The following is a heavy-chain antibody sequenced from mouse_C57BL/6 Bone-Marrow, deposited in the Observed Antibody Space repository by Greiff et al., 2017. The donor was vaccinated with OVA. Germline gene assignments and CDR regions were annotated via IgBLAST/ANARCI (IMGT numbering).Heavy chain of an antibody. V-gene: IGHV1-55*01. J-gene: IGHJ2*01. CDR3: ARVEDYYGSRSI. D-gene: IGHD1-1*01. CDR1: GYTFTSYW. CDR2: IYPGSGST. Sequence: QVQLQQPGAELVKPGASVKLSCKASGYTFTSYWINWVKQRPGQGPEWIGDIYPGSGSTNYNEKFKSKATLTVDTSSSTAYMQLSSLTSEDSAVYYCARVEDYYGSRSIWGQGTTLTVSS.